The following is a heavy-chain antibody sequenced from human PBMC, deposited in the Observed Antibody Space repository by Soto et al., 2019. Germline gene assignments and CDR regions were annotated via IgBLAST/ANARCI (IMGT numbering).Heavy chain of an antibody. V-gene: IGHV4-61*01. CDR2: IYYSGST. D-gene: IGHD3-22*01. J-gene: IGHJ6*02. Sequence: SETLSLTCTVSGGSISSSSYYWSWIRQPPGKGLEWIGYIYYSGSTNYNPSLKSRVTISVDTSKNQFSLKLSSVTAADTAVYYCARSYSDYYDSSGYQALDVWGQGTTVTVSS. CDR3: ARSYSDYYDSSGYQALDV. CDR1: GGSISSSSYY.